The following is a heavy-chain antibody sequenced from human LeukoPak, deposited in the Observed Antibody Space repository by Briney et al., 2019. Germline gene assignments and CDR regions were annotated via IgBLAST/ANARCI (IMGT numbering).Heavy chain of an antibody. V-gene: IGHV3-74*01. CDR3: ARYGLSGYDWLIDY. Sequence: GRSLTLSCAASGFTFSSYWMHWVRQAPGKGLVLVSRINSDGSSTSYADSVKGRFTISRDNAKNTLYLQMNSLRAEDTAVYYCARYGLSGYDWLIDYWGQGTLVTVSS. D-gene: IGHD5-12*01. J-gene: IGHJ4*02. CDR2: INSDGSST. CDR1: GFTFSSYW.